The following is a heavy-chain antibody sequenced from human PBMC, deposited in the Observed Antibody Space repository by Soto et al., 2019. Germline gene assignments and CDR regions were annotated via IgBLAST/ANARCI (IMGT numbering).Heavy chain of an antibody. V-gene: IGHV4-39*01. Sequence: PSETLSLTCTVSGGSISSSSYYWGWIRQPPGKGLEWIGSIYYSGGTYYNPSLKSRVTISVDTSKNQFSLKLSSVTAADTAVYYCARHALYYYDSSGYFDYWGQGTLVTVSS. D-gene: IGHD3-22*01. CDR3: ARHALYYYDSSGYFDY. J-gene: IGHJ4*02. CDR2: IYYSGGT. CDR1: GGSISSSSYY.